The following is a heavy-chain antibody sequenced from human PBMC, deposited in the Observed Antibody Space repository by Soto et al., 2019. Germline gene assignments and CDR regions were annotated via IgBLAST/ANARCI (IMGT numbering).Heavy chain of an antibody. CDR2: INPNSGGT. CDR1: GYTFTGYY. CDR3: ARDGNSSSPLRY. J-gene: IGHJ4*02. Sequence: ASVKVSCKASGYTFTGYYMHWVRQAPGQGLEWMGWINPNSGGTNYAQKFQGWVTMTRGTSISTAYMELSRLRSDDTAVYYCARDGNSSSPLRYWGQGTLVTVSS. V-gene: IGHV1-2*04. D-gene: IGHD6-6*01.